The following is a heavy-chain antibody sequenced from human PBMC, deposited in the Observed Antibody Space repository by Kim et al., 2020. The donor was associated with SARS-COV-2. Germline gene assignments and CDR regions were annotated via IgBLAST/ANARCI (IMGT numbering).Heavy chain of an antibody. CDR1: GFTFGDYA. J-gene: IGHJ4*02. CDR2: ISWNSGSI. Sequence: GGSLRLSCAASGFTFGDYAMHWVRQAPGKGLEWVSGISWNSGSIGYADSVKGRFTISRDNAKNSLYLQMNSLRAEDTALYYCAKDMGEKRIAAAKGLDYWGQGTLVTVSS. V-gene: IGHV3-9*01. CDR3: AKDMGEKRIAAAKGLDY. D-gene: IGHD6-13*01.